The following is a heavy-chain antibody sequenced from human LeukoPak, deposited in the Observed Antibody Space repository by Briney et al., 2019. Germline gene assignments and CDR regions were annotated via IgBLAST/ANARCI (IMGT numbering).Heavy chain of an antibody. CDR2: IYYSGST. D-gene: IGHD3-10*01. CDR1: GGSISIGGYY. Sequence: SETLSLTCTVSGGSISIGGYYCSWIRQHPGKGLEWIGYIYYSGSTYYNPSLKSRVTISVDTSKNQFSLQLSSVTAADTAVSSCARARVVRGVIDYYYSGMDVWGQGTTVTVSS. J-gene: IGHJ6*02. V-gene: IGHV4-31*03. CDR3: ARARVVRGVIDYYYSGMDV.